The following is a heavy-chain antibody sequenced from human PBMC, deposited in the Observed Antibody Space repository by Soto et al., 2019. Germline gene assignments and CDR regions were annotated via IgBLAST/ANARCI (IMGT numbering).Heavy chain of an antibody. V-gene: IGHV1-2*02. D-gene: IGHD1-1*01. CDR3: ARTDSLPTKYYFDY. CDR2: INPNSGGT. J-gene: IGHJ4*02. CDR1: GYTFTGYY. Sequence: ASVKVSCKASGYTFTGYYMHWVRQAPGQGLEWMGWINPNSGGTNYAQKFQGRVTMTRDTSISTAYMELSRLRSDDTAAYYCARTDSLPTKYYFDYWGQGTLVTVSS.